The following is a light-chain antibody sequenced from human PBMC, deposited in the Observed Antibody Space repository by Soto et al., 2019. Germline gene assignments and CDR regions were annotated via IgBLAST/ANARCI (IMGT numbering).Light chain of an antibody. CDR1: SSDVGAYNY. CDR2: EVT. Sequence: QSALTQPASVSGSPGQSITISCTGTSSDVGAYNYVSWYQQHPGKAPKLMIYEVTYRPSGVSDRFSGSKSGNTASLTISGLQAEDEAHYCCCSFTSSTTWVFGGGTKLTVL. J-gene: IGLJ3*02. V-gene: IGLV2-14*03. CDR3: CSFTSSTTWV.